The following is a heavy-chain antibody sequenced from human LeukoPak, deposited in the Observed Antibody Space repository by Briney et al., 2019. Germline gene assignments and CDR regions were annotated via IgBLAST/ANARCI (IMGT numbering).Heavy chain of an antibody. J-gene: IGHJ4*02. CDR2: ISYDGSNK. Sequence: GGSLRLSCAASGFTFSNYAMHWARQAPGKGLEWVAVISYDGSNKYYADSVKGRFTISRDNFKNTLSLQMNGLRAEDTAVYYCARGGYSADDWIWPADYWGQGTLVTVSS. V-gene: IGHV3-30-3*01. D-gene: IGHD5-12*01. CDR3: ARGGYSADDWIWPADY. CDR1: GFTFSNYA.